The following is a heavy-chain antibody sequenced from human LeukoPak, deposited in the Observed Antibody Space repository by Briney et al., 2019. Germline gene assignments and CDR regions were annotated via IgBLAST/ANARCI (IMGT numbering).Heavy chain of an antibody. V-gene: IGHV1-46*01. D-gene: IGHD2-21*02. J-gene: IGHJ4*02. Sequence: ASVKVSCKAFGYTFTSNYMHWVRQAPGQGPEWMGVISPSGGSTTYAQKFQGRVTLTRDMSTSTDYLELSSLRSEDTAVYYCAKSLGIVVVTANFDSWGQGTLVSVSS. CDR1: GYTFTSNY. CDR2: ISPSGGST. CDR3: AKSLGIVVVTANFDS.